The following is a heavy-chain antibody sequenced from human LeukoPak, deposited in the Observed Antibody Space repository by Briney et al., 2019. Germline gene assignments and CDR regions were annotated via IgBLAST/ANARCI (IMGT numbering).Heavy chain of an antibody. CDR2: IYYSGST. D-gene: IGHD3-9*01. Sequence: SETLSLTCTVSGGSISRGDYYWSWIRQPPGKGLEWIGYIYYSGSTYYNPSLKSRVTISVDTSKNQFSLKLSSVTAADTAVYYCARVGVYFDWLLTENWFDPWGQGTLVTVSS. V-gene: IGHV4-30-4*01. J-gene: IGHJ5*02. CDR1: GGSISRGDYY. CDR3: ARVGVYFDWLLTENWFDP.